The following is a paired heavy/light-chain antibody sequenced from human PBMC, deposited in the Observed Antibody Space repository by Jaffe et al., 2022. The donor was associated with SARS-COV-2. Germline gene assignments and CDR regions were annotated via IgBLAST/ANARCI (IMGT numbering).Heavy chain of an antibody. CDR3: ARGGIWTWLDP. CDR1: GGSITSGSYY. J-gene: IGHJ5*02. D-gene: IGHD3-3*01. Sequence: QVQLQESGPGLVRPSQTLSLTCTVSGGSITSGSYYWTWIRQPAGQGLEWIGHIYTRGTTSYNPSLKSRGTISVDTSKNEFSLKLNSVTAADTAVYYCARGGIWTWLDPWGQGTLVTVSS. CDR2: IYTRGTT. V-gene: IGHV4-61*02.
Light chain of an antibody. V-gene: IGKV2-28*01. Sequence: DIVMTQSPLFLPVSPGEPASISCRSSQNLLHTNRYNYLHWYLQKPGQSPQLLIYLGSNRASGVPDRFSGSGSGTDFTLKITRVEAEDAGIYYCMQALETPFTFGPGTKVDIK. J-gene: IGKJ3*01. CDR3: MQALETPFT. CDR2: LGS. CDR1: QNLLHTNRYNY.